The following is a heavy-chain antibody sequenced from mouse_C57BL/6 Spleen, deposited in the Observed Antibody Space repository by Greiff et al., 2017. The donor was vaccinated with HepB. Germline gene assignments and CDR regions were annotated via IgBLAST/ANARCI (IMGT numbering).Heavy chain of an antibody. V-gene: IGHV1-50*01. CDR2: IDPSDSYT. Sequence: QVQLQQPGAELVKPGASVKLSCKASGYTFTSYWMQWVKQRPGQGLEWIGEIDPSDSYTNYNQKFKGKATLTVDTSSSTAYMQLSSLTSEDSAVYYCARFYYGSSLAYWGQGTLVTVPA. J-gene: IGHJ3*01. CDR3: ARFYYGSSLAY. CDR1: GYTFTSYW. D-gene: IGHD1-1*01.